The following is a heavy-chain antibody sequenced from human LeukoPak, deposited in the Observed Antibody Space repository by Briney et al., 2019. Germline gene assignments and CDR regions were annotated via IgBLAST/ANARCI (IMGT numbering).Heavy chain of an antibody. CDR2: ISITGNT. CDR1: GGSIRDYY. J-gene: IGHJ2*01. D-gene: IGHD3-9*01. CDR3: ARQDQYYDILSGYSGYWYFDL. V-gene: IGHV4-59*08. Sequence: SRTLSLTCSVSGGSIRDYYWSWIRQPPGKGLEWIAYISITGNTNYNPSLKSRVTISVDTSKNQFSLELSSVTAADTAVYYCARQDQYYDILSGYSGYWYFDLWGRGTLVTVSS.